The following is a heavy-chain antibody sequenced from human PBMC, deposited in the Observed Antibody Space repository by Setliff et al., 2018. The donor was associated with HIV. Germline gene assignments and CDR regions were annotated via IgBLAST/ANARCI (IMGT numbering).Heavy chain of an antibody. CDR2: ISSKRTSI. CDR1: GFTFGDFC. D-gene: IGHD4-17*01. J-gene: IGHJ6*03. CDR3: ARGPTTVTNYYYYYMDV. Sequence: GGSLRLSCETSGFTFGDFCMNWVRQAPGKGLEWISYISSKRTSIYYADSVKGRFTISRDNYRNSLYRQMNGLRAEDTAVYYCARGPTTVTNYYYYYMDVWGKGTTVTVSS. V-gene: IGHV3-48*01.